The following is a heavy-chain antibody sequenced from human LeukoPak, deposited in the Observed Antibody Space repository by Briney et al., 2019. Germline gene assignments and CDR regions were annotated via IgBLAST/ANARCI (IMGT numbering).Heavy chain of an antibody. CDR3: ARGGDSSGWYGDY. Sequence: PSESLSLTCAVYGGSFSGYYWSWIRQPPGKGLEWIGEINHSGNTNYNPSLKSRVTISVDTSKNQFSLKLSSVTAADTAVYYCARGGDSSGWYGDYWGQGTLVHVST. CDR2: INHSGNT. V-gene: IGHV4-34*01. CDR1: GGSFSGYY. D-gene: IGHD6-19*01. J-gene: IGHJ4*02.